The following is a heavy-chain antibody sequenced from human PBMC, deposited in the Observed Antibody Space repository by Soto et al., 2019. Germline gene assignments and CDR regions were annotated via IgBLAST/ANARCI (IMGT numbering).Heavy chain of an antibody. D-gene: IGHD3-22*01. CDR1: GGSISSGDYY. V-gene: IGHV4-30-4*01. CDR3: ARVMYYYDSSGYWNWFDP. CDR2: IYYSGST. J-gene: IGHJ5*02. Sequence: PSETLSLTCTVSGGSISSGDYYWSWIRQPPGKGLEWIGYIYYSGSTYYNPSLKSRVTISVDTSKNQFSLKLSSVTAADTAVYYCARVMYYYDSSGYWNWFDPWGQGTLVTSPQ.